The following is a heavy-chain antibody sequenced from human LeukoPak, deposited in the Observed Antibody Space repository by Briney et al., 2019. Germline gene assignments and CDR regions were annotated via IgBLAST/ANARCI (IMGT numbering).Heavy chain of an antibody. V-gene: IGHV3-23*01. CDR3: AKGDGTYRFPARYYFDY. CDR2: ISGSGHST. J-gene: IGHJ4*02. Sequence: PGGSLRLSCAASGFTFSSYAMSWVRQAPGKGLEWVSSISGSGHSTYYAYSVKGRFTISRENSKNTLYLQMNSLRAEDTAVYYCAKGDGTYRFPARYYFDYWGQGTLVTVSS. D-gene: IGHD3-3*01. CDR1: GFTFSSYA.